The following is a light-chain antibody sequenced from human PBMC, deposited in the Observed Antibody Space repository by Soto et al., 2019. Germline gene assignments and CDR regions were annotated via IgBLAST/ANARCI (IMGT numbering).Light chain of an antibody. V-gene: IGLV2-14*01. CDR2: EVS. CDR3: SSYTSSSTLV. J-gene: IGLJ2*01. Sequence: QSALTQPASVSGSPGQSITISCTGTSSDVGGYNYVSWYQHHPDKAPKLVIYEVSNRPSGISNRFSGSKSGNTASLTLSGLQAGDEADYYCSSYTSSSTLVFGGGTKLTVL. CDR1: SSDVGGYNY.